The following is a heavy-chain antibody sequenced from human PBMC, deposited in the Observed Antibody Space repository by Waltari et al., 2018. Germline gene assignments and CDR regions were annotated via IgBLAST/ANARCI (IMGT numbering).Heavy chain of an antibody. CDR1: GGSISGFY. V-gene: IGHV4-59*01. J-gene: IGHJ5*02. Sequence: QVQLQESGPSLLKPSETLSLICTVSGGSISGFYWSWVQQPPGKGLDWIGYIYYTGRTNFNPSLKSRVTMSVDTSKSQFSLKLSSVTAADTAFYYCARGGGGDWEWFDPWGQGTLVTVSS. CDR2: IYYTGRT. CDR3: ARGGGGDWEWFDP. D-gene: IGHD2-21*02.